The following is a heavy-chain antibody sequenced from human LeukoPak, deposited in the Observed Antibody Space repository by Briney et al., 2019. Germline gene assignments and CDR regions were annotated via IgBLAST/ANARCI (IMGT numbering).Heavy chain of an antibody. J-gene: IGHJ4*02. CDR3: ARGREYSSSSIVNSRDFDY. CDR2: INHSGST. Sequence: SETLSLTCAVYGVSFSGYYWSWIRQAPGKGLEGSGGINHSGSTNYNPSLKRRVTISVDTSKNHFSLKLSSVTAADTAVYYCARGREYSSSSIVNSRDFDYWGQGTLVTVSS. D-gene: IGHD6-6*01. CDR1: GVSFSGYY. V-gene: IGHV4-34*01.